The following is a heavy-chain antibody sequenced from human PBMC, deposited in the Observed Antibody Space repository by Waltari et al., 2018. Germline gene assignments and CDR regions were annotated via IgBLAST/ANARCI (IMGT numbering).Heavy chain of an antibody. CDR3: ARMGNGPPAFFHYDSSGYYDY. D-gene: IGHD3-22*01. V-gene: IGHV4-39*01. CDR2: IYYSGST. J-gene: IGHJ4*02. CDR1: GGSISSSSYY. Sequence: QLQLQESGPGLVKPSEPLSLTCTVSGGSISSSSYYWGWIRQPPGKGLEWIGSIYYSGSTYYNPSLKSRVTISVDTSKNQFSLKLSSVTAADTAVYYCARMGNGPPAFFHYDSSGYYDYWGQGTLVTVSS.